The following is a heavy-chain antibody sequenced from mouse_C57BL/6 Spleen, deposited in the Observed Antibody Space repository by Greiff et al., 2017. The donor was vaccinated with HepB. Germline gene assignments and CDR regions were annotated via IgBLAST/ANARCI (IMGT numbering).Heavy chain of an antibody. Sequence: QVQLQQSGAELVRPGASVTLSCKASGYTFTDYEMHWVKQTPVHGLEWIGAIDPETGGTAYNQKFKGKAILTADKSSSTAYMELRSLTSEDSAVYYCTRAVITTVVAPMDYWGPGTSVTVSS. V-gene: IGHV1-15*01. D-gene: IGHD1-1*01. CDR2: IDPETGGT. J-gene: IGHJ4*01. CDR3: TRAVITTVVAPMDY. CDR1: GYTFTDYE.